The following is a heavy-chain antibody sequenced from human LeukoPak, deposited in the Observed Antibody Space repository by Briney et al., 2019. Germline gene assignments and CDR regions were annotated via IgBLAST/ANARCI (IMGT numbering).Heavy chain of an antibody. V-gene: IGHV1-18*01. J-gene: IGHJ6*03. CDR2: ISAYNGNT. CDR3: ARGASSWSYYYYYMDV. CDR1: GYTFTSYG. D-gene: IGHD6-13*01. Sequence: ASVKVSCKASGYTFTSYGISWVRQAPGQGLEWMGWISAYNGNTNYAQKLQGRVTMTTDTSTSTAYMELRSLRSDDTAVYYCARGASSWSYYYYYMDVWGKGTTVTVSS.